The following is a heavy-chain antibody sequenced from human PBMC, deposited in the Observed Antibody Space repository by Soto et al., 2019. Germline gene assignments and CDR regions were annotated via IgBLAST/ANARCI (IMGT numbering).Heavy chain of an antibody. CDR3: ARSGLQYLELDY. D-gene: IGHD4-4*01. V-gene: IGHV3-13*01. Sequence: GGSLRLSCAASGFTFSSYDMHWVRQATGKGLEWVSAIGTAGDTYYPGSVKGRFTISRENAKNSLYLQMNSLRAGDTAVYYCARSGLQYLELDYWGQGTLVTVSS. CDR2: IGTAGDT. CDR1: GFTFSSYD. J-gene: IGHJ4*02.